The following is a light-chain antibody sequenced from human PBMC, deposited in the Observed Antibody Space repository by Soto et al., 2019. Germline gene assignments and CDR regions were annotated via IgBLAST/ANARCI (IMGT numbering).Light chain of an antibody. Sequence: QSALTQPASVSGSPGQSITISCTGTSSDVGGYNYVSWYQQHPGKAPKLMIYEVSNRPSGVSNRFSGSKSGNTASLTISGLQAEDGADYYCSSFTSINTWVFGGGTQLTVL. V-gene: IGLV2-14*01. CDR1: SSDVGGYNY. CDR3: SSFTSINTWV. CDR2: EVS. J-gene: IGLJ3*02.